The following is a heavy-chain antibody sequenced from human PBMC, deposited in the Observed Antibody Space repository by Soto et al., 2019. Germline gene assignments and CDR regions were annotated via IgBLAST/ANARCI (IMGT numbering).Heavy chain of an antibody. Sequence: GGSLRLSCAASGFTFSSYAMSWVRQAPGKGLEWVSAISGSGGSTHYADSVKGRFTISRDNFKNTLYLQMNSLRAEDTAVYYCAKDRGRASSSWRRSVGDYFDYWGQGTLVTVSS. CDR2: ISGSGGST. CDR3: AKDRGRASSSWRRSVGDYFDY. CDR1: GFTFSSYA. J-gene: IGHJ4*02. D-gene: IGHD6-13*01. V-gene: IGHV3-23*01.